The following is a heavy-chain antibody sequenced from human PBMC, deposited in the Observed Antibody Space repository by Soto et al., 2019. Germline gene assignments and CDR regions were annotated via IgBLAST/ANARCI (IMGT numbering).Heavy chain of an antibody. CDR1: GGTFSSYA. CDR2: IIPIFGTA. V-gene: IGHV1-69*06. Sequence: QVQLVQSGAEVKKPGSSVKVSCKASGGTFSSYAISWVRQAPGQGLEWMGGIIPIFGTANYAQKFQGRVTITADKSTSTAYMELSSLRSEDTAVYYCASEGRGSGNYYYYGMDVWGQGTTVTVSS. J-gene: IGHJ6*02. D-gene: IGHD3-10*01. CDR3: ASEGRGSGNYYYYGMDV.